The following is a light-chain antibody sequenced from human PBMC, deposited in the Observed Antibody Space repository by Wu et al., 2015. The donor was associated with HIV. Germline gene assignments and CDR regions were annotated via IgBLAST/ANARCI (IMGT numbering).Light chain of an antibody. J-gene: IGKJ1*01. CDR3: QKYNTAPWT. CDR2: FAS. CDR1: QEIRNY. V-gene: IGKV1-17*03. Sequence: DIQMTQSPSAMSASVGDRVTITCRASQEIRNYVVWFQQKPGKVPKRLIYFASSLQSGVPSRFSGSGSGTEFTLTISSLQPEDFATYYCQKYNTAPWTFGQGTKVEMK.